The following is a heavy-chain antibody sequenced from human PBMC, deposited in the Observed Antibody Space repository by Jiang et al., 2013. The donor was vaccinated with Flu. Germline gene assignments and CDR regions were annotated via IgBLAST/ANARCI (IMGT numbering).Heavy chain of an antibody. CDR1: GGSISSGGYY. J-gene: IGHJ4*02. V-gene: IGHV4-31*03. Sequence: TLSLSCTVSGGSISSGGYYWSWIRQHPGKGLEWIGYIYYSGSTYYNPSLKSRLTISVDTSKNQFSLKLSSVTAADTAVYYCAGGAEWATPGYWGQGTLVTVSS. CDR3: AGGAEWATPGY. D-gene: IGHD1-26*01. CDR2: IYYSGST.